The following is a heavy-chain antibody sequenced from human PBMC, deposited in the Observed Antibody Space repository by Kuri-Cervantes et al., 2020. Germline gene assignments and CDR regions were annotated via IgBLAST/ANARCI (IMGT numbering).Heavy chain of an antibody. D-gene: IGHD3-22*01. CDR2: IKSKTDGGTT. Sequence: GGSLRLSCAASGFTFSGSAMHWVRQAPGKGLEWVGRIKSKTDGGTTDYAAPVKGRFTISRDDSKNTLYLQMNSLKTEDTAVYYCTTTYYYDSSGYYYDWYFDLWGRGTLVTVSS. V-gene: IGHV3-15*01. J-gene: IGHJ2*01. CDR3: TTTYYYDSSGYYYDWYFDL. CDR1: GFTFSGSA.